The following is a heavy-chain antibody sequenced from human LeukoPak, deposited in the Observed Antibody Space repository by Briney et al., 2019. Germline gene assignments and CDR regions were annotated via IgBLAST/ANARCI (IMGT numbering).Heavy chain of an antibody. J-gene: IGHJ6*02. V-gene: IGHV4-59*01. CDR3: ARVHCSSTSCYYYYGMDV. CDR2: IYYSGST. CDR1: GGSFSGYY. D-gene: IGHD2-2*01. Sequence: SETLSLTCAVYGGSFSGYYWSWIRQPPGKGLEWIGYIYYSGSTNYNPSLKSRVTISVDTSKNQFSLKLSSVTAADTAVYYCARVHCSSTSCYYYYGMDVWGQGTTVTVSS.